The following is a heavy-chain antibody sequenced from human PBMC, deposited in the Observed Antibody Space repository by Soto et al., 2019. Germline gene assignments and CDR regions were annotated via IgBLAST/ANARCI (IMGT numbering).Heavy chain of an antibody. CDR1: GGSISSYY. J-gene: IGHJ3*02. V-gene: IGHV4-59*01. CDR2: IYYSGST. Sequence: PSETLSLTCTDSGGSISSYYWSWIRQPPGKGLEWIGYIYYSGSTNYNPSLKSRVTISVDTSKNQFSLKLSSVTAADTAVYYCARDWGAPSLGTRWFSLADSWGQGTMVTVS. D-gene: IGHD2-15*01. CDR3: ARDWGAPSLGTRWFSLADS.